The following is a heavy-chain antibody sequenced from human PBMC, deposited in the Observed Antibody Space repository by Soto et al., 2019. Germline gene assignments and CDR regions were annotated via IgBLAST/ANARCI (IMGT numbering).Heavy chain of an antibody. Sequence: XGSLRLSCSASGFTFSSYAMSWVRQAPGKGLEWVSAISGSGGSTYYADSVKGRFTISRDNSKNTLYLQVNSLRAEDTAVYYCSVSEYYDFWSGLDYWDQGTLVTVSS. J-gene: IGHJ4*02. V-gene: IGHV3-23*01. D-gene: IGHD3-3*01. CDR2: ISGSGGST. CDR3: SVSEYYDFWSGLDY. CDR1: GFTFSSYA.